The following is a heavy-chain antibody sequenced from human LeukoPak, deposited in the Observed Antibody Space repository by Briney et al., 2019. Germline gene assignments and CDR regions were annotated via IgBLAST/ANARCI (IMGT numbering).Heavy chain of an antibody. CDR3: ARRKRSGCSSTSCLLNWFDP. J-gene: IGHJ5*02. CDR2: NNHSGST. D-gene: IGHD2-2*01. Sequence: SETLSLTCAVYGGSFSGYYWSWIRQPPGKGLEWMGENNHSGSTNYNPSLKSRVTISVDTSKNQFSLKLSSVTAADTAVYYCARRKRSGCSSTSCLLNWFDPWGQGTLVTVSS. CDR1: GGSFSGYY. V-gene: IGHV4-34*01.